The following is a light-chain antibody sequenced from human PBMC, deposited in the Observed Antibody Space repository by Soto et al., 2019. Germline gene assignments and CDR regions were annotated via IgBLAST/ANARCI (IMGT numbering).Light chain of an antibody. CDR2: AAS. CDR3: QQSYSTPT. Sequence: DIQMTQSPSTLSASVGDRVTITCRASQSIGSWLAWYQQKPWKAPKLLIYAASSLQSGVPSRFSGSGSGTDFTLTISSLQPEDFATYYCQQSYSTPTFGQGTRLEIK. V-gene: IGKV1-39*01. J-gene: IGKJ5*01. CDR1: QSIGSW.